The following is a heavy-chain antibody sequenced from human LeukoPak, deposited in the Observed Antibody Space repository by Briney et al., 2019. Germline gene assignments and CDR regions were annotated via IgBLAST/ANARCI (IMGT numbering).Heavy chain of an antibody. CDR3: ARVRVYDLRLGESAYYFDY. CDR2: IKQDGSEK. J-gene: IGHJ4*02. Sequence: GGSLRLSCAASGFTFSSYAMSWVRQAPGKGLEWVANIKQDGSEKYYVDSVKGRFTISRDNAKNSLYLQMNSLRAEDTAVYYCARVRVYDLRLGESAYYFDYWGQGTLVTVSS. CDR1: GFTFSSYA. D-gene: IGHD3-16*01. V-gene: IGHV3-7*04.